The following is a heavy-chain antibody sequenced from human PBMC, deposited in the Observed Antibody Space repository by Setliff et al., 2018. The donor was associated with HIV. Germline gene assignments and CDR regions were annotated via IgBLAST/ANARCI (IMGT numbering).Heavy chain of an antibody. Sequence: GESLKISCKGSGYSFTSYWIGWVRQMPGKGLEWMGIIFPGDSDIRYSPSFQGQVTISADKSISTAYLQWSSLKASDTAMYYCARPRIAVAEDAFDIWGQGTMVTVSS. V-gene: IGHV5-51*01. CDR3: ARPRIAVAEDAFDI. CDR1: GYSFTSYW. CDR2: IFPGDSDI. D-gene: IGHD6-19*01. J-gene: IGHJ3*02.